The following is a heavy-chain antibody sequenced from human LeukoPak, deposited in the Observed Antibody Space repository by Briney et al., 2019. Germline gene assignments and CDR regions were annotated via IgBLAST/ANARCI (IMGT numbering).Heavy chain of an antibody. D-gene: IGHD3-22*01. CDR1: GYTFTSYG. Sequence: ASVNVSCKASGYTFTSYGISWVRQAPGQGLEWMGWISAYNGNTNYAQKLQGRVTMTTDTSTSTAYMELRSLRSDDTAVYYCAREPYYDSSGYSSMDVWGQGTTVTVSS. J-gene: IGHJ6*02. CDR2: ISAYNGNT. V-gene: IGHV1-18*01. CDR3: AREPYYDSSGYSSMDV.